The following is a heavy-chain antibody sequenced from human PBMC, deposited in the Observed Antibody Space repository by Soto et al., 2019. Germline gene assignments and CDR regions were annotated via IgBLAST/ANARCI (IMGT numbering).Heavy chain of an antibody. CDR3: ARDLKWLLDY. CDR1: GFTFSSYG. Sequence: TGGSLRLSCAASGFTFSSYGMHWVRQAPGKGLEWVAVIWYDGSNKYYADSVKGRFTISRDNSKNTLYLKMDSLRAEDTAVYYCARDLKWLLDYWGQGTLVTVSS. D-gene: IGHD5-18*01. J-gene: IGHJ4*02. V-gene: IGHV3-33*01. CDR2: IWYDGSNK.